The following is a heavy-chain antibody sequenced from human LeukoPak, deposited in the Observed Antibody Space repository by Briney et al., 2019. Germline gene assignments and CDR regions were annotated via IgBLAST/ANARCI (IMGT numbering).Heavy chain of an antibody. CDR3: ARGPTYGQAFDY. J-gene: IGHJ4*02. CDR2: ISSSSNI. V-gene: IGHV3-21*06. Sequence: GGSLRLSCAASGFTFSLYSMNWVRQAPGKGLEGVSSISSSSNIYYADSVKGRFTISRDNAKNSVYLQMDSLRAEDTAVYYCARGPTYGQAFDYWGQGTLVSVSS. D-gene: IGHD3-10*01. CDR1: GFTFSLYS.